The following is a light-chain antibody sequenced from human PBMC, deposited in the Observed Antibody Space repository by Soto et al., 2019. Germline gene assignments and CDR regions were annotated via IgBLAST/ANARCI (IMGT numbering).Light chain of an antibody. J-gene: IGLJ2*01. CDR2: EGT. V-gene: IGLV2-23*01. CDR3: CSYAGYSDFEVV. CDR1: STDVGSHHF. Sequence: QSLLPSPASVSGTPGQSLTISCTGTSTDVGSHHFVSWYQHHPGKAPKLMIYEGTQRPEGISNRFSGCKSGNTASLTISWLHADDEADYYCCSYAGYSDFEVVFGGGTQLTVL.